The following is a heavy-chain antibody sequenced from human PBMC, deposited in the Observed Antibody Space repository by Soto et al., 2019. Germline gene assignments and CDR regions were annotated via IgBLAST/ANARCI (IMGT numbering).Heavy chain of an antibody. CDR1: GFTFSSYG. J-gene: IGHJ6*04. CDR3: ARDRYYEILSGYPTLYNYGIDV. Sequence: GGSLRLSCAAPGFTFSSYGLHWVRQAPGKGLEWVAVIWYEGSNKYYADSVKGRFTISRDNSKNTLDLQMNCLSGENTAVYYCARDRYYEILSGYPTLYNYGIDVWCKGTTGTVSS. CDR2: IWYEGSNK. D-gene: IGHD3-9*01. V-gene: IGHV3-33*01.